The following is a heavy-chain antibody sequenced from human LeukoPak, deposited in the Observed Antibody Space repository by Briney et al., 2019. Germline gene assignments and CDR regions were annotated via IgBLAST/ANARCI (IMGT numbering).Heavy chain of an antibody. V-gene: IGHV1-46*01. D-gene: IGHD1-1*01. CDR2: INPSGGST. CDR1: GYTFTDYY. CDR3: ARGSRTIYYFDY. J-gene: IGHJ4*02. Sequence: ASVKVSCKASGYTFTDYYLHWVRQAPGQGLEWMGIINPSGGSTSYAQKFQGRVTMTSDMSTGIVYMELSSLISEDSAVYYCARGSRTIYYFDYWGQGTLVTVSS.